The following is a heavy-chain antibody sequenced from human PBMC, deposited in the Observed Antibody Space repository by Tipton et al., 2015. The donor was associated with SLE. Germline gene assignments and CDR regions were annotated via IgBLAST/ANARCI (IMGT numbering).Heavy chain of an antibody. CDR2: ISGSGGST. CDR3: ANPSLVVIAMEDY. J-gene: IGHJ4*02. Sequence: GSLRLSCAASGFTFSSYAMSWVRQAPGRGLEWVSAISGSGGSTYYADSVKGRFTISRDNSKNTLYLQMNSLRAEDTAVYYCANPSLVVIAMEDYWGQGTLVTVSS. D-gene: IGHD2-21*01. V-gene: IGHV3-23*01. CDR1: GFTFSSYA.